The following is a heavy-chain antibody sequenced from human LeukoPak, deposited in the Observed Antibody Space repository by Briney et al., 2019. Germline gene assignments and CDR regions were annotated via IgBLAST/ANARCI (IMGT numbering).Heavy chain of an antibody. Sequence: GGSLRLSCAASGFTFSNYDMSWVRQAPGKGLEWVSAISGSGGSTYYADSVKGRFTISRDNSKNTLYLQMNSLRAEDTAVYYCAKEPTGGYNLDYWGQGTLVTVSS. D-gene: IGHD1-14*01. J-gene: IGHJ4*02. CDR1: GFTFSNYD. CDR2: ISGSGGST. CDR3: AKEPTGGYNLDY. V-gene: IGHV3-23*01.